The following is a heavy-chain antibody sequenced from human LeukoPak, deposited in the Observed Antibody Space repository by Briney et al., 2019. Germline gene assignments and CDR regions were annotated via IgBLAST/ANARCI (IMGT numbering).Heavy chain of an antibody. Sequence: ASVKVSCKASGYTFTSYGISWVRQAPGQGLEWLGWISGHNGDTKYAQKFQGRVFVTADTSTSTAYMDLTSLTSDDTAVYYCATASEAHGWFGHWGQGTLVTVSS. CDR1: GYTFTSYG. CDR3: ATASEAHGWFGH. V-gene: IGHV1-18*01. CDR2: ISGHNGDT. J-gene: IGHJ5*02.